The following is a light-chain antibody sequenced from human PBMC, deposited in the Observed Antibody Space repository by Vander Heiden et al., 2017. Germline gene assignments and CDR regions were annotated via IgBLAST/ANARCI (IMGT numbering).Light chain of an antibody. J-gene: IGKJ1*01. CDR1: QSVSSHY. CDR2: DAS. V-gene: IGKV3-20*01. Sequence: SSLPHPPRTLSLSPGERATLSCRVSQSVSSHYLAWYQKKPGQAPRLLMYDASSRATGISDRFSGSGSGTDFTLTITRLEPEDFAVYYCQQNRTFGQGTKVEIK. CDR3: QQNRT.